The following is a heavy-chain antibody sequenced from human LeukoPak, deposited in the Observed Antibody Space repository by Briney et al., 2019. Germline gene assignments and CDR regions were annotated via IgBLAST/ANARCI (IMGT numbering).Heavy chain of an antibody. J-gene: IGHJ4*02. CDR3: ARGNSYDY. D-gene: IGHD4-23*01. CDR1: GGSFSGYY. Sequence: SETLSLTCAVYGGSFSGYYWSWIRQPPGKGLEWIGEINHSGSTNYNPSLKSRVTTSVDTSKNQFSLKLSSVTAADTAVYYCARGNSYDYWGQGTLVTVSS. V-gene: IGHV4-34*01. CDR2: INHSGST.